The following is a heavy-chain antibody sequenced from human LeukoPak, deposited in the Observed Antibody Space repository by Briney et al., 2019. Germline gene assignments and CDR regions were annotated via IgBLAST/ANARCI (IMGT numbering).Heavy chain of an antibody. CDR2: IYTSGST. Sequence: SETLSLTCTVSGGSISSYYWSWIQQPAGKGLEWIGRIYTSGSTNYNPSLKSRVTISVDKSKNQFSLKLSSVTAADTAVYYCARVGYYYYYMDVWGKGTTVTVSS. V-gene: IGHV4-4*07. CDR3: ARVGYYYYYMDV. J-gene: IGHJ6*03. CDR1: GGSISSYY.